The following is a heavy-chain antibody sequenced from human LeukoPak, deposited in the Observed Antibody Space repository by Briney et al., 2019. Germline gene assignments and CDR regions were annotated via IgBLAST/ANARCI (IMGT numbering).Heavy chain of an antibody. V-gene: IGHV3-23*01. CDR3: AKDEVDY. Sequence: PGGSLRLSCAASGLTFSTYAMTWVRQAPGKGLEWVSSISDSGGRTYYADSVKDRFIISRDNSKNALYLQMNSLKAEDTAVYYCAKDEVDYWGQGTLVTVSS. J-gene: IGHJ4*02. CDR1: GLTFSTYA. CDR2: ISDSGGRT.